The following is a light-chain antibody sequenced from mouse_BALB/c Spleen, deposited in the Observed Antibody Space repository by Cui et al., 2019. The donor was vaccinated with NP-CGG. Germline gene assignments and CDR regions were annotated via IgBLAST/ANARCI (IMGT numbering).Light chain of an antibody. J-gene: IGLJ1*01. V-gene: IGLV1*01. Sequence: QAVVTPASALTTSPGETVTLTCRSSTGPVTTSNYANWVQGKPDHLFTGLIGGTNNRAPGVPARFSGSLIGDKAALTITGAQTEDEAIYFCALWYSNHWVFGGGTKLTVL. CDR3: ALWYSNHWV. CDR1: TGPVTTSNY. CDR2: GTN.